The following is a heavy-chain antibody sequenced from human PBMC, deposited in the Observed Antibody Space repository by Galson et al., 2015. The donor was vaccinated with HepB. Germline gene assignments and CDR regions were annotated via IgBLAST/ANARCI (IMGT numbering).Heavy chain of an antibody. Sequence: SLRLSCAASGFTFSSYGMHWVRQAPGKGLEWVAVIWYDGSNKYYADSVKGRFTISRDKSKNTLYLQINSMRTEDTAVYYSARGVYYGSLCFQHWGQGTLVTVSS. CDR1: GFTFSSYG. CDR3: ARGVYYGSLCFQH. CDR2: IWYDGSNK. J-gene: IGHJ1*01. V-gene: IGHV3-33*08. D-gene: IGHD3-10*01.